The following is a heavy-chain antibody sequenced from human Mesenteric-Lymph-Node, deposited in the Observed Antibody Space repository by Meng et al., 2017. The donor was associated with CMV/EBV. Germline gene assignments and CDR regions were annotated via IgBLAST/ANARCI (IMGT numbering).Heavy chain of an antibody. J-gene: IGHJ5*02. V-gene: IGHV1-69*02. CDR1: GGTFSSYT. CDR3: AGGIAAAGSRWFDP. CDR2: IIPILGIA. D-gene: IGHD6-13*01. Sequence: QLVDSGADVKKPGSSVTVFCKASGGTFSSYTTSRVRQAPVQGLEWMGRIIPILGIANYSQKFQGRVTIPADKPTSTAYMELSSLRSEDTAVYYCAGGIAAAGSRWFDPWGQGTLVTVSS.